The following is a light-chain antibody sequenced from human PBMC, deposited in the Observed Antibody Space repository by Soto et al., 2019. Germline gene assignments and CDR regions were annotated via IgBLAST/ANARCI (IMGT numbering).Light chain of an antibody. J-gene: IGLJ2*01. Sequence: QSVLTQPPSVSATPGQRVILSCSGGDSNIGSTAVNWYQQLPGTAPRLLIYSSNQRPSGVPDRISGSKSGTSASLAISGLQSEDEADYYCAAWDDDLHVWLFGGGTKLTVL. CDR3: AAWDDDLHVWL. V-gene: IGLV1-44*01. CDR2: SSN. CDR1: DSNIGSTA.